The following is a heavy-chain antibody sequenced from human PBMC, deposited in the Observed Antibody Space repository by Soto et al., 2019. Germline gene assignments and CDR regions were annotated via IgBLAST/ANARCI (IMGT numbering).Heavy chain of an antibody. D-gene: IGHD2-2*01. Sequence: QVQLVQSGAEVKKPGASVKVSCKASGYTFTTYGINWVRQAPGQGLEWMGWISAYNGNTKYAQKLQGRVTMTTDTSTSTAYMELRSLRSDDTAVYYCARGGGDDIVVVPAALTYMDVWGKGTTVSVSS. CDR3: ARGGGDDIVVVPAALTYMDV. CDR2: ISAYNGNT. V-gene: IGHV1-18*01. CDR1: GYTFTTYG. J-gene: IGHJ6*03.